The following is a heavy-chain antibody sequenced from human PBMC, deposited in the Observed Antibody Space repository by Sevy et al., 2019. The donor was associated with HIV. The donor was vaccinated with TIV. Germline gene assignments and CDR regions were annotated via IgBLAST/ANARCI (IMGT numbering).Heavy chain of an antibody. J-gene: IGHJ4*02. CDR1: GFTFSSYG. Sequence: GGSLRLSCAASGFTFSSYGMHWVRQAPGKGLEWVAFIRYDGSNKYYADSVKGRFTISRDNSKNTLYQQMNSLRAEDTAVYYCAKGDDYWGQGTLVTVSS. CDR3: AKGDDY. V-gene: IGHV3-30*02. CDR2: IRYDGSNK.